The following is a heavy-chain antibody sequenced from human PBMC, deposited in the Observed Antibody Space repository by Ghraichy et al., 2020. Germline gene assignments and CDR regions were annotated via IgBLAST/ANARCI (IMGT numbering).Heavy chain of an antibody. D-gene: IGHD6-19*01. J-gene: IGHJ4*02. CDR2: ISGSGGST. CDR1: GFTFSSYA. V-gene: IGHV3-23*01. CDR3: ATPYGAIAVAGNLFDY. Sequence: LSLTCAASGFTFSSYAMSWVRQAPGKGLEWVSAISGSGGSTYYADSVKGRFTISRDNSKNTLYLQMNSLRAEDTAVYYCATPYGAIAVAGNLFDYWGQGTLVTVSS.